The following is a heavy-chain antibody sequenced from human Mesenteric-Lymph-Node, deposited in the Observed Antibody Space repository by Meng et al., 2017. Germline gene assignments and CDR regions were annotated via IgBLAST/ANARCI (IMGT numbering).Heavy chain of an antibody. J-gene: IGHJ4*02. CDR1: GYIFRNYA. D-gene: IGHD4-17*01. V-gene: IGHV3-23*01. Sequence: GGSLRLSCAASGYIFRNYAMSWVRQAPGKGLEWVSAIDETGFATYYADSVQGRFTVSRDNSKNSLYLQINSLRAEDTALYYCAREAVTQTIDFWGQGTLVTVSS. CDR2: IDETGFAT. CDR3: AREAVTQTIDF.